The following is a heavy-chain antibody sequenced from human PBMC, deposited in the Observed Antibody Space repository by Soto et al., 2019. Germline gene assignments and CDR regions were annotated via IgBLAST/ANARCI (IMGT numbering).Heavy chain of an antibody. CDR1: GLSITDSEMG. J-gene: IGHJ5*02. D-gene: IGHD2-2*01. V-gene: IGHV2-26*01. CDR3: ARRHLAVAVSTWFDL. Sequence: QVTLKESGPVLVKPTETLTLRCTVSGLSITDSEMGVSWIRQPPGQPLVWLAQIDSSGEKSYRTFLKSRLAISKDTSKSQIVLTMTNMEPADTATYYCARRHLAVAVSTWFDLWGQGIPVTVSS. CDR2: IDSSGEK.